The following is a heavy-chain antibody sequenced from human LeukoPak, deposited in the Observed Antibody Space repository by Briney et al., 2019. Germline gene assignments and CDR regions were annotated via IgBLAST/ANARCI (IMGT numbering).Heavy chain of an antibody. J-gene: IGHJ5*02. Sequence: SGTLSLTCAVSGGSISSSNWWSWVRQPPGKGLERIGEIYHSGSTNYNPSLKSRVTISVDKSKNQFSLKLSSVTAADTAVYYCARDKSSLRGWFDPWGQGTLVTVSS. CDR1: GGSISSSNW. D-gene: IGHD4-17*01. CDR3: ARDKSSLRGWFDP. V-gene: IGHV4-4*02. CDR2: IYHSGST.